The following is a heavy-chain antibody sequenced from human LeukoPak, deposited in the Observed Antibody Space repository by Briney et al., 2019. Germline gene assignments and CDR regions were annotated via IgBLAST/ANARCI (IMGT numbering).Heavy chain of an antibody. CDR3: ALPTLVPAAIWDDP. CDR1: GGSISSSSYY. Sequence: PSETLSLTCTVSGGSISSSSYYWGWIRQPPGKGLEWIGSIYYSGSTYYNPSLKSRVTISVDTSKNQFSLKLSSVTAADTAVYYCALPTLVPAAIWDDPWGQGTLVTVSS. D-gene: IGHD2-2*02. V-gene: IGHV4-39*01. CDR2: IYYSGST. J-gene: IGHJ5*02.